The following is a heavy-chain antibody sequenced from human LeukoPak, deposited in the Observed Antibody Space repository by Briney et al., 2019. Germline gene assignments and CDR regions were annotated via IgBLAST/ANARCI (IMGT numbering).Heavy chain of an antibody. V-gene: IGHV4-39*01. CDR1: GGSISSGNYY. CDR3: VRLPGYGDYSVDF. J-gene: IGHJ4*02. D-gene: IGHD4-17*01. CDR2: IYYSGTT. Sequence: SETLSLTCTVSGGSISSGNYYWGWIRQPPGKGLEWIGSIYYSGTTYYNPSLKSRVTMSVDTSENQFSLRLSSVTAADTALYYCVRLPGYGDYSVDFWGQGTLVTVSS.